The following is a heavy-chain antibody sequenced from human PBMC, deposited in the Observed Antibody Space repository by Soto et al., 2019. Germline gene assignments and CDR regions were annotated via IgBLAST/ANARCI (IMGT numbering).Heavy chain of an antibody. CDR2: IYYSGST. CDR1: GGSISSSGYY. J-gene: IGHJ5*02. Sequence: TLSLTCTVSGGSISSSGYYWSWIRQHPGKGLEWIGYIYYSGSTYYNPSLKSRVTISVDTSKNQFSLKLSSVTAADTAVYYCARGRRYCSSTSCYTNWLDPWGQGTLVTVS. D-gene: IGHD2-2*02. CDR3: ARGRRYCSSTSCYTNWLDP. V-gene: IGHV4-31*03.